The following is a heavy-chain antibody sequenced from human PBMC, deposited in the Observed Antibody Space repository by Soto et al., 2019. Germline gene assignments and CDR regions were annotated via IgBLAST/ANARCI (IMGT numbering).Heavy chain of an antibody. J-gene: IGHJ5*02. Sequence: QVQLVQSGAEVKKPGSSVKVSCKASGGTFSSYTISWVRQAPGQGLEWMGRIIPILGIANYAQKFQGRVTPXXXXADXGLQIQSRVTSTXVQXAXIAYMELSRLRPEDTDVYYCAREGSQAAIRGLQFAPWGQGTLVTVSS. CDR2: IIPILGIA. CDR1: GGTFSSYT. D-gene: IGHD2-2*01. CDR3: AREGSQAAIRGLQFAP. V-gene: IGHV1-69*08.